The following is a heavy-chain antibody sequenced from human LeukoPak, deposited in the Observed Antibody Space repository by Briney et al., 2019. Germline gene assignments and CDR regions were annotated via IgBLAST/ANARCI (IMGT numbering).Heavy chain of an antibody. Sequence: SVKVSCKASGGTFSSYAISWVRQAPGQGLEWMGGIIPIFGTANYAQKFQGRVTITTDESTSTAYMELSSLRSEDTAVYYCAANLGRRGYSGYDSDYWGQGTLVTVSS. CDR2: IIPIFGTA. V-gene: IGHV1-69*05. D-gene: IGHD5-12*01. CDR3: AANLGRRGYSGYDSDY. J-gene: IGHJ4*02. CDR1: GGTFSSYA.